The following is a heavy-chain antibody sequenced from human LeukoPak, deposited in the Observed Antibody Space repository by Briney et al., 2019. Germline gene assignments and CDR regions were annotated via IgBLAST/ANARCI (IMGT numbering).Heavy chain of an antibody. Sequence: PSETLSLTCTVSGGSISSYYWSWIRQPPGKGLEWIGYIYYGGSTNCNASLKSRVTISLDTSKNQFSLKVSSVTAADTAVYYCARVTRGYSYGPLDYWGQGILVTVSS. V-gene: IGHV4-59*01. J-gene: IGHJ4*02. CDR2: IYYGGST. D-gene: IGHD5-18*01. CDR1: GGSISSYY. CDR3: ARVTRGYSYGPLDY.